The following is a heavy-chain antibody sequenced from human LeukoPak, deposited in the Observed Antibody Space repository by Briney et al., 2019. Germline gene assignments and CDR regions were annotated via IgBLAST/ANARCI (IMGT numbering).Heavy chain of an antibody. Sequence: SGTLSLTCAVSGGSISSSNWWSWVRQPPGKGLEWIGEIYHSGSTNYNPSLKSRVTISVDKSKNQFSLKLSSVTAADTAVYYCARAYLGYSSSWYSTNFDYWGQGTLVTVSS. CDR2: IYHSGST. V-gene: IGHV4-4*02. J-gene: IGHJ4*02. CDR3: ARAYLGYSSSWYSTNFDY. D-gene: IGHD6-13*01. CDR1: GGSISSSNW.